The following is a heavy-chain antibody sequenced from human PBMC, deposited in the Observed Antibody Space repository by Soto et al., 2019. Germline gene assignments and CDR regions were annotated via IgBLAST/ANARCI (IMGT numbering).Heavy chain of an antibody. J-gene: IGHJ5*02. CDR3: ARICHDYRDYVFDP. D-gene: IGHD4-17*01. CDR1: VGSISSSSYY. CDR2: IYYSGST. Sequence: SETMSLTCTVSVGSISSSSYYWGWIRQPPGKGLEWIGSIYYSGSTYYNPSLKSRVTISVDTSKNQFSLKLSSVTAADTAVYYCARICHDYRDYVFDPWGHGALGTVS. V-gene: IGHV4-39*01.